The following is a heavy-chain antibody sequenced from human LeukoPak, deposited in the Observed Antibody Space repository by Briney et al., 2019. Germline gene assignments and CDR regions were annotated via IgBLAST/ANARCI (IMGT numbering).Heavy chain of an antibody. J-gene: IGHJ6*03. Sequence: GGSLRLPCAASGFTFDDYGMSWVRQAPGKGLEWVSGINWNGGSTGYADSVKGRFTISRDNAKNSLYLQMNSLRAEDTALYYCATTMVVTPGSYYYYMDVWGKGTTVTVSS. V-gene: IGHV3-20*04. CDR3: ATTMVVTPGSYYYYMDV. CDR2: INWNGGST. D-gene: IGHD4-23*01. CDR1: GFTFDDYG.